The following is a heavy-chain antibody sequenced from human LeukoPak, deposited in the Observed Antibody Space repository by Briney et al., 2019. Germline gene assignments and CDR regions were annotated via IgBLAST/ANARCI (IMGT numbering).Heavy chain of an antibody. CDR3: AKDRLFGYCSSASCSVAIDY. Sequence: GGSLRLSCAASGFTFSSYAMSWVRQAPGKGLEWVSAISGSGDSTYYVDSVKGRFTISRDNSKNTLYLQMNSLRAEDTAVYYCAKDRLFGYCSSASCSVAIDYWGQGTLVTVSS. CDR2: ISGSGDST. D-gene: IGHD2-2*01. CDR1: GFTFSSYA. J-gene: IGHJ4*02. V-gene: IGHV3-23*01.